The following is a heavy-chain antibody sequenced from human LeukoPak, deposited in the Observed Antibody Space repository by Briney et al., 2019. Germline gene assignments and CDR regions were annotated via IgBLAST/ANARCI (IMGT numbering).Heavy chain of an antibody. CDR2: ISGSGGST. J-gene: IGHJ4*02. Sequence: LGGSLRLSCAASGFTFSSYAMSWVRQAPGKGLEWVSAISGSGGSTYYADSVKGRFTISRDNSKNTLYLQMNSLRAEDTAVYYCARPDPPYSGSNTGRLDYWGQGTLVTVSS. D-gene: IGHD1-26*01. CDR3: ARPDPPYSGSNTGRLDY. V-gene: IGHV3-23*01. CDR1: GFTFSSYA.